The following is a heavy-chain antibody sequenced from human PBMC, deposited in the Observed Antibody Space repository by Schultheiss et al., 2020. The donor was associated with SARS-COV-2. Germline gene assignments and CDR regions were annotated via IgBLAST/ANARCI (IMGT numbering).Heavy chain of an antibody. CDR3: AKGIPRELSTRIKYYDFWSGAVPYYYYGMDV. CDR2: IYYSGST. Sequence: LSCAVYGGSFSGYYWSWIRQPPGKGLEWIGYIYYSGSTNYNPSLKSRVTISVDTSKNQFSLKLSSVTATDTAVYYCAKGIPRELSTRIKYYDFWSGAVPYYYYGMDVWGQGTTVTVSS. CDR1: GGSFSGYY. V-gene: IGHV4-34*09. D-gene: IGHD3-3*01. J-gene: IGHJ6*02.